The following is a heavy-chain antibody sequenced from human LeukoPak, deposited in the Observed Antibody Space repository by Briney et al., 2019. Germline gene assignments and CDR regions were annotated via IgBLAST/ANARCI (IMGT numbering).Heavy chain of an antibody. J-gene: IGHJ4*02. D-gene: IGHD4-17*01. Sequence: SETLSLTCTVSGGSISSSSYYWGWIRQPPGKGLEWIGSIYYSGSTYYNPSLKSRVTISVDTSKNQFSLKLSSVTAADTAVYYCARVLRLKTIDYWGQGTLVTVSS. CDR3: ARVLRLKTIDY. CDR2: IYYSGST. CDR1: GGSISSSSYY. V-gene: IGHV4-39*07.